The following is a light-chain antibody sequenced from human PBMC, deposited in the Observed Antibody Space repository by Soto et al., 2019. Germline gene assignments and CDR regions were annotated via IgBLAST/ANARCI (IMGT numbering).Light chain of an antibody. CDR3: QQYASSPRT. J-gene: IGKJ1*01. Sequence: EIVLTQSPGTLSLSPGERATLFCRASQSFTTSQLAWYQQRPGQAPRVLIFGASRRATGIPDRFSGSGSGTGFTLTISILEPEDSEVYYCQQYASSPRTFGQGTTVEIK. V-gene: IGKV3-20*01. CDR1: QSFTTSQ. CDR2: GAS.